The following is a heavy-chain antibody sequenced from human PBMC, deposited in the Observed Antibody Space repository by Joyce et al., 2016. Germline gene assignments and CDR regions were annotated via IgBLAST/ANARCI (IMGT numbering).Heavy chain of an antibody. CDR1: GGSFSGSY. Sequence: QVQLQQWGGGLLKPSETLSLTCAVYGGSFSGSYWSWIRQPPGKGLEWIGEVNHRGSTSYDESLKSRVTISVDTSKNQLSLNLTSVTAADTAVYFCARGLVVTGTRVRGYNYGYSSWGQGTLVTVSS. CDR3: ARGLVVTGTRVRGYNYGYSS. D-gene: IGHD5-18*01. J-gene: IGHJ5*02. CDR2: VNHRGST. V-gene: IGHV4-34*02.